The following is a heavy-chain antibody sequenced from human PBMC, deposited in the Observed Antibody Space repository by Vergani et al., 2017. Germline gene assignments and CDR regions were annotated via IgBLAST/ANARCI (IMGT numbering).Heavy chain of an antibody. D-gene: IGHD3-22*01. V-gene: IGHV3-23*01. J-gene: IGHJ3*02. CDR1: GFPFSSHG. CDR2: ISSGGDYT. CDR3: AKIRVVARWAFDI. Sequence: EAQLLESGGGLVQPGGSLRLSCVASGFPFSSHGMSWVRQPPGKGPEWVSCISSGGDYTYYSDSVKGRFSVSRDNSKNTLYLQINSLRAEDTAVYFCAKIRVVARWAFDIWGRGTMVTVSS.